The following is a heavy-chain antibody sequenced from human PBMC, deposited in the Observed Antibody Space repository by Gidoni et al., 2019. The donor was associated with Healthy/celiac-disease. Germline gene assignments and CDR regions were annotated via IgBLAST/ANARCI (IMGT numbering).Heavy chain of an antibody. CDR1: GFTFSSYW. V-gene: IGHV3-7*03. CDR3: ARDRLVGSSSWYYYYGMDV. CDR2: IKQDGSEK. Sequence: EVQLVESGGGLVQPGGSLRLSCAASGFTFSSYWMSWVRQAPGKGLEWVANIKQDGSEKYYVDSVKGRFTISRDNAKNSLYLQMNSLRAEDTAVYYCARDRLVGSSSWYYYYGMDVWGQGTTVTVSS. D-gene: IGHD6-13*01. J-gene: IGHJ6*02.